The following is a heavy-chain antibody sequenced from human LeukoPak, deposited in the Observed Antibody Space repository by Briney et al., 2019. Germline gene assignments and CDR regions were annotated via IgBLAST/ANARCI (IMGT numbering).Heavy chain of an antibody. V-gene: IGHV4-34*01. J-gene: IGHJ4*02. Sequence: PSETLSLTCAVYGGSFSGYYWNWIRQPPGKGLEWIGEINHSGSTNYNPSLKSRVTISVDTSKNQFSLKLSSVTAADTAVYYCAVSSGYRFDYWGQGTLVTVSS. CDR2: INHSGST. CDR3: AVSSGYRFDY. CDR1: GGSFSGYY. D-gene: IGHD3-22*01.